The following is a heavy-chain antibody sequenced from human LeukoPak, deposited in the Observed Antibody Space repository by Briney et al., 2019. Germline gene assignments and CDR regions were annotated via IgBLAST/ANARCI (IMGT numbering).Heavy chain of an antibody. CDR3: ARAKWGSYRYYFDY. J-gene: IGHJ4*02. D-gene: IGHD3-16*02. V-gene: IGHV1-2*02. CDR2: INPNSGGT. Sequence: GASVKVSCKASGYTFTGYYMHWVRQAPGQGLEWMGWINPNSGGTNYAQKLQGRVTMTTDTSTSTAYMELRSLRSDDTAVYYCARAKWGSYRYYFDYWGQGTLVTVSS. CDR1: GYTFTGYY.